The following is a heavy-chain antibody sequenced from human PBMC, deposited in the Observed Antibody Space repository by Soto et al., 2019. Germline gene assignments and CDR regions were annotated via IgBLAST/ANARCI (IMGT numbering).Heavy chain of an antibody. J-gene: IGHJ4*02. CDR2: IYHSGST. Sequence: QVQLQESGPGLVKPSGTLSLTCTVSGGSISGSNWWIWVRQPPGKGLEWIGEIYHSGSTNYNPSLKSRVTISVDKSKNQFSLRLSSVTAADTAVYYCARSIADRTPDGFDYWGQGTLVTVSS. CDR1: GGSISGSNW. D-gene: IGHD6-6*01. CDR3: ARSIADRTPDGFDY. V-gene: IGHV4-4*02.